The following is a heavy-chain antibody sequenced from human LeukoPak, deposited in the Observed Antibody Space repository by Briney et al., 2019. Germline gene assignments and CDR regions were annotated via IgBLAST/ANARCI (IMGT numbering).Heavy chain of an antibody. D-gene: IGHD6-19*01. CDR1: GGSISSYY. CDR3: ARGVAGTSEVIWFDP. J-gene: IGHJ5*02. V-gene: IGHV4-59*01. CDR2: IYYSGST. Sequence: SETLSLTCTVSGGSISSYYWSWIRQPPGKGLEWIGYIYYSGSTNYNPSLKSRVTISVDTSKNQFSLKLSSVTAADTAVYYCARGVAGTSEVIWFDPWGQGTLVTVSS.